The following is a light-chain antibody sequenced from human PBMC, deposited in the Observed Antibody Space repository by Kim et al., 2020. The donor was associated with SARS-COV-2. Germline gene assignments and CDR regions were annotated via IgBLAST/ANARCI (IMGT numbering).Light chain of an antibody. J-gene: IGLJ2*01. CDR1: SLARES. V-gene: IGLV3-21*04. CDR3: QVWDSSSDHRVV. CDR2: YDS. Sequence: GKAGSVSCRGKSLARESVHWYQQKSGQTPVLVIYYDSARTSGIPERLSSSNSGNTATLPIRRVEAGDEADYYCQVWDSSSDHRVVFGGGTKVTVL.